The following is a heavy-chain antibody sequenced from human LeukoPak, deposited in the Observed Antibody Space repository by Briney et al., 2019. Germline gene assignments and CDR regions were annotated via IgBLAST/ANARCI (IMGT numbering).Heavy chain of an antibody. CDR2: ISYDGSNK. CDR1: GFTFSSYG. D-gene: IGHD2-21*02. J-gene: IGHJ4*02. Sequence: GGSLRLSCAASGFTFSSYGMHWVRQAPGKGLEWVAVISYDGSNKYYTDFVKGRFTISRDNSKNTLYLQMNSLRAEDTAVYYCAKDYCGGDCSYFDYWGQGTLVTVSS. CDR3: AKDYCGGDCSYFDY. V-gene: IGHV3-30*18.